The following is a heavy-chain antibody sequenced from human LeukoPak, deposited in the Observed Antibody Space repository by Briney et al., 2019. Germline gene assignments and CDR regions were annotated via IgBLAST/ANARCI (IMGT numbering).Heavy chain of an antibody. D-gene: IGHD4-23*01. CDR2: LSGGGSSGVST. CDR3: VKIKEDTVLTRVFDS. Sequence: PGGTLRLSCAASGFTFSSYAMTWVRQAPGKGLDWVSGLSGGGSSGVSTYYADSVKGRFTISRDNAKNSLFLQMNSLRAEDTAVYYCVKIKEDTVLTRVFDSWGQGTLVTVSS. V-gene: IGHV3-23*01. CDR1: GFTFSSYA. J-gene: IGHJ4*02.